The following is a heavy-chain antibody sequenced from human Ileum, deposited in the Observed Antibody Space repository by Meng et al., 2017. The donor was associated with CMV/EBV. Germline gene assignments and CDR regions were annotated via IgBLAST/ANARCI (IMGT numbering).Heavy chain of an antibody. CDR2: IYYSGST. CDR1: GDSISSGDFY. V-gene: IGHV4-30-4*08. D-gene: IGHD5-12*01. J-gene: IGHJ5*02. CDR3: ATEYSASPGWFDP. Sequence: QVRLEESGPGLVKPSQTLSLICTVSGDSISSGDFYWTWIRQSPGKGPEWIGYIYYSGSTYYNPSLKSRLTIAIDTSKNQFSLRLTSVTDADTGVYYCATEYSASPGWFDPWGQGILVTVSS.